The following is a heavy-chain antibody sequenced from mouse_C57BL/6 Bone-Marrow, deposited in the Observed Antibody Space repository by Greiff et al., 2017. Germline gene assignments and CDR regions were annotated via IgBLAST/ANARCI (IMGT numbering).Heavy chain of an antibody. V-gene: IGHV1-62-2*01. J-gene: IGHJ2*01. CDR3: ARNEWNDDFDY. CDR2: FYPGSGSI. D-gene: IGHD2-3*01. Sequence: QVQLQQSGAELVKPGASVKLSCKASGYTFTEYTIHWVKQRSGQGLEWIGWFYPGSGSIKYNEKFKDQATLTADKSYSTVYMELSRLTTAEAAGYFCARNEWNDDFDYWGQGTTLTVSS. CDR1: GYTFTEYT.